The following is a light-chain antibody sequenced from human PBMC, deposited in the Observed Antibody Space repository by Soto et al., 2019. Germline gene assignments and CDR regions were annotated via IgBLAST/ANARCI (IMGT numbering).Light chain of an antibody. V-gene: IGKV3-20*01. CDR2: GAS. Sequence: EIVLTQSPGTLSLSPGERATLSCRASQTVSGRYLAWFQQKPGQAPRLLVYGASSRATGIPDRFSGSGSGTDFTLTISRLEPEDFAVYYCHQYVTSPWTLGQGTKVEI. CDR1: QTVSGRY. CDR3: HQYVTSPWT. J-gene: IGKJ1*01.